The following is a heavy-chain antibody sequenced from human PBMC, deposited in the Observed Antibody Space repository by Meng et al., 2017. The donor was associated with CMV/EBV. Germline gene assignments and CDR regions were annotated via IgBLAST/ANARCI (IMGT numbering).Heavy chain of an antibody. J-gene: IGHJ2*01. CDR3: ARQRRGPAIIDFDL. D-gene: IGHD2-2*01. CDR2: IYPGDSDT. CDR1: GYSFTSYW. V-gene: IGHV5-51*01. Sequence: KVSCKGSGYSFTSYWIGWVRQMPGKGLEWMGIIYPGDSDTRYSPSFQGQVTISADKSISTAYLQWSSLKASDTAMYYRARQRRGPAIIDFDLWGRGTLVTVSS.